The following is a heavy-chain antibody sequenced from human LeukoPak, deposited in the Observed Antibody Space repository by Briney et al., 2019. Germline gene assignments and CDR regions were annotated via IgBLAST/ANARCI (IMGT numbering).Heavy chain of an antibody. Sequence: SETLSLTCAVSGYSISSGYYWGWIRQPPGKGLEWIGSIYHSGSTYYNPSLKSRVTISVDTSKNQFSLKLSSVTAADTAVYYCARVIGYRSSTSCYWFDPWGQGTLVTVSS. D-gene: IGHD2-2*01. CDR2: IYHSGST. CDR3: ARVIGYRSSTSCYWFDP. CDR1: GYSISSGYY. V-gene: IGHV4-38-2*01. J-gene: IGHJ5*02.